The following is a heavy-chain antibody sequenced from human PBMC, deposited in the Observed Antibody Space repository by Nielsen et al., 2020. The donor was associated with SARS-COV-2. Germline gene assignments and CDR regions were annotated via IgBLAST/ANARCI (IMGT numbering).Heavy chain of an antibody. CDR2: ISYDGSSK. J-gene: IGHJ6*02. D-gene: IGHD2-2*01. CDR3: ASDSNSYNYYYYYGMDV. CDR1: GFTFSSYG. Sequence: GESLKISCAASGFTFSSYGMHWVRQAPGKGLEWVAVISYDGSSKYYADSVKGRFTISRDNSKNTLNLQMNSLRAEDTAVYYCASDSNSYNYYYYYGMDVWGQGTTVTVSS. V-gene: IGHV3-30*03.